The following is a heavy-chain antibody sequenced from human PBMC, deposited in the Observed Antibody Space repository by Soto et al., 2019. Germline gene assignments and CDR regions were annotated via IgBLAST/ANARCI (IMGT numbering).Heavy chain of an antibody. CDR2: ISDTGAST. Sequence: VVSLILSCAASGFTFKESAMNWVRQAPGKGLEWVASISDTGASTWYAESVRGRLSISRDNSKNTLYLQMNSLRGEDTAVYYCAKGRGSRWACYVDNWGLGTVVTVSS. CDR3: AKGRGSRWACYVDN. D-gene: IGHD3-10*01. V-gene: IGHV3-23*01. J-gene: IGHJ4*02. CDR1: GFTFKESA.